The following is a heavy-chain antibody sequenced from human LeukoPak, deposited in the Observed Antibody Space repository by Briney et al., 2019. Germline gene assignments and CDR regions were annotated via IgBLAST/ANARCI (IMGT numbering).Heavy chain of an antibody. Sequence: PSETLSLTCSVSGDSLSSGAYSWNWIRQPPGKGLEWFGWIRESGSTEYNPSLMSRVTLSLDAPKNQVSLKLYSVTAADTAVYYCAREGYDSSGYFLDYWGQGTLVTVSS. CDR3: AREGYDSSGYFLDY. CDR1: GDSLSSGAYS. D-gene: IGHD3-22*01. CDR2: IRESGST. J-gene: IGHJ4*02. V-gene: IGHV4-61*08.